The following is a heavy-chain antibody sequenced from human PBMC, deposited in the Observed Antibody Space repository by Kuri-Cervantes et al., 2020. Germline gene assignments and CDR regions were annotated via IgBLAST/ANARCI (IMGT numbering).Heavy chain of an antibody. D-gene: IGHD3-22*01. CDR2: INHSGST. V-gene: IGHV4-34*01. CDR1: GGSFSGYY. CDR3: ARGVRIPSYYYDSSGKFDY. Sequence: GSLRLSCAVYGGSFSGYYWSWIRQPPGKGLEWIGEINHSGSTNYNPSLKSRVTISVDTSKNQFSLKLSSVTAADTAVYYCARGVRIPSYYYDSSGKFDYWGQGTLVTVSS. J-gene: IGHJ4*02.